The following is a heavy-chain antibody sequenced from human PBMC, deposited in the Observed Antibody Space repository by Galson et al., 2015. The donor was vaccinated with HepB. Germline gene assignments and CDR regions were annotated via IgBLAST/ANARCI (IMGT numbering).Heavy chain of an antibody. CDR3: ARSLSPERITMVRGASFDY. Sequence: WGWIRQPPGKGLEWIGEINHSGSTKCNPSLKSRVTISVDTSKNQFSLKLSSVTAADTAVYYCARSLSPERITMVRGASFDYWGQGTLVTVSS. D-gene: IGHD3-10*01. CDR2: INHSGST. V-gene: IGHV4-34*01. J-gene: IGHJ4*02.